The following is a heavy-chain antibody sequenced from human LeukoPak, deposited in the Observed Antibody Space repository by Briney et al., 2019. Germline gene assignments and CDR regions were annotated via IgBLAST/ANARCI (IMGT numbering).Heavy chain of an antibody. CDR2: IIPLFGTA. CDR1: GYTFTTYG. J-gene: IGHJ4*02. D-gene: IGHD4-17*01. V-gene: IGHV1-69*13. CDR3: ATPMTTVTSSAPDY. Sequence: SVKVSCKASGYTFTTYGITWVRQAPGQGLECMGGIIPLFGTAIYAQKFQGRVKITADESTSTVYMEVSSLRSGDTAVYYCATPMTTVTSSAPDYWGPGTLVTVSS.